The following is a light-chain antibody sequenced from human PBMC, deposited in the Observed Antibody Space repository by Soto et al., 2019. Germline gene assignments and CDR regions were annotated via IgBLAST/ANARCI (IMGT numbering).Light chain of an antibody. CDR2: EVS. V-gene: IGLV2-14*01. CDR3: SSYTSSSTLV. CDR1: SSDVGGYNY. Sequence: QSALTQPASVSGSPGQSITISCTGTSSDVGGYNYVSWYQQHPGKAPKLMIYEVSNRPSGVSNRFSGSMSGNTASLTISGLQAEDEADYYCSSYTSSSTLVFGTGTKVTVL. J-gene: IGLJ1*01.